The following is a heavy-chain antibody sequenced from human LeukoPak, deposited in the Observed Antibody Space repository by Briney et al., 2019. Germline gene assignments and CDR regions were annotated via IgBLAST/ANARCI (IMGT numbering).Heavy chain of an antibody. Sequence: GGSLRLSCAASGFTFSSHPMNWVRQAPGKGLEWMAVTSSDGKNKYYADSVKGRFTISRDNSKNTLYLQMSSLRPEDTAVYYCESRGYCSGGNCYTGAFGGQGTLVIVSS. CDR2: TSSDGKNK. CDR1: GFTFSSHP. D-gene: IGHD2-15*01. CDR3: ESRGYCSGGNCYTGAF. V-gene: IGHV3-30*04. J-gene: IGHJ4*02.